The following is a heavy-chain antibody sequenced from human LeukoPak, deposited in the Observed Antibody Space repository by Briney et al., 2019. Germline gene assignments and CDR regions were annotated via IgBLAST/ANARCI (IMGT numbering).Heavy chain of an antibody. CDR3: ARFAGATYDY. J-gene: IGHJ4*02. CDR1: GYSFTSYW. V-gene: IGHV5-51*03. D-gene: IGHD1-26*01. CDR2: IYPGDSDS. Sequence: KPGESLKISCKGSGYSFTSYWNGWVRNMPGTGLEWMGIIYPGDSDSRYSQSFLNQVTISADKAISTAYLQWSSLKASDTAMHYCARFAGATYDYWGQGTLVTVSS.